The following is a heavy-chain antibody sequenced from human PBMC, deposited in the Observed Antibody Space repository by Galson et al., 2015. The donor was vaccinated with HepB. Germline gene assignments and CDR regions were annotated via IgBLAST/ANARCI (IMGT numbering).Heavy chain of an antibody. CDR2: ISYDGSNK. D-gene: IGHD3-22*01. Sequence: SLRLSCAASGFTFSSYGMHWVRQAPGKGLEWVAVISYDGSNKYYADSVKGRFTISRDNSKNTLYLQMNSLRAEDTAVYYCAKDRRLRSAYHYYGMDVCGQGTTVTVSS. CDR1: GFTFSSYG. J-gene: IGHJ6*02. CDR3: AKDRRLRSAYHYYGMDV. V-gene: IGHV3-30*18.